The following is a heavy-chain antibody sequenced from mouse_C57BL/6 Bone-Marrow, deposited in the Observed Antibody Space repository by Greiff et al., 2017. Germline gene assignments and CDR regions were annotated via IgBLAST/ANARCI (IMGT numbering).Heavy chain of an antibody. CDR2: ISYDGSN. D-gene: IGHD1-1*01. V-gene: IGHV3-6*01. Sequence: VQLQESGPGLVKPSQSLSLPCSVTGYSITSGYYWNWFRHFPGNKLEWMGYISYDGSNNYHPSLKNRISITRTTSKNQFFLKLNSVTTEDTATYYGAREGYGSFFDYWGQGTTLTVSS. J-gene: IGHJ2*01. CDR3: AREGYGSFFDY. CDR1: GYSITSGYY.